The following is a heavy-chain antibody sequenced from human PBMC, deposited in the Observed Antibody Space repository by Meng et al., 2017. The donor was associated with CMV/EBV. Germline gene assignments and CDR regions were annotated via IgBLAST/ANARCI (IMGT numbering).Heavy chain of an antibody. CDR3: ARRTMIDAFGI. V-gene: IGHV4-59*01. CDR2: IYYSGST. D-gene: IGHD3-22*01. J-gene: IGHJ3*02. Sequence: GSLRLSCTVSGGSISSYYWSWIRQPPGKGLEWIGYIYYSGSTNYNPSLKSRVTISVDTSKNQFSLKLSSATAADTAVYCCARRTMIDAFGIWGQGTMVTVSS. CDR1: GGSISSYY.